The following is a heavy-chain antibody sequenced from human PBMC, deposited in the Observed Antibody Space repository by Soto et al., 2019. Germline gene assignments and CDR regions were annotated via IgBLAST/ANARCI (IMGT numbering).Heavy chain of an antibody. CDR1: GFTFSDYA. CDR2: ISAGGST. CDR3: ANVPLWRSSTSCYTEGFVY. D-gene: IGHD2-2*02. V-gene: IGHV3-23*01. J-gene: IGHJ4*02. Sequence: GGSLRLSCTASGFTFSDYAMSWVRQTPGKGLAWVSVISAGGSTYSADSGKGRFTGSRANSKDTLYLQMNSLRAEDTAVSYCANVPLWRSSTSCYTEGFVYGGQGTRVTVSS.